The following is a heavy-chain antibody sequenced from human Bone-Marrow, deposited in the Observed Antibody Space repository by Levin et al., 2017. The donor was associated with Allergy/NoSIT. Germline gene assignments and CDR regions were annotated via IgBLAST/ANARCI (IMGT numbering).Heavy chain of an antibody. CDR1: GGSISSGDYY. D-gene: IGHD3-22*01. V-gene: IGHV4-30-4*01. Sequence: SETLSLTCTVSGGSISSGDYYWSWIRQTPGTGLEWIGYIYYSGRTYYKPSLKSRLDMSIDTSKNLFSLKSRSATAPVTAVYYCARGHEFYSDSSGFTNWFDPWGRGPLVSVSS. CDR3: ARGHEFYSDSSGFTNWFDP. CDR2: IYYSGRT. J-gene: IGHJ5*02.